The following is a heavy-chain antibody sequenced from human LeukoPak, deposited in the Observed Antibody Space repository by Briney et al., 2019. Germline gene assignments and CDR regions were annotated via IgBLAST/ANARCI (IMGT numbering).Heavy chain of an antibody. CDR2: TYYRSTWYN. J-gene: IGHJ5*02. CDR3: ARRLTQYDCFDP. V-gene: IGHV6-1*01. CDR1: GDSVSSNSVT. D-gene: IGHD2-2*01. Sequence: KLSRTLSLTCAISGDSVSSNSVTWNWIRQSPSRGLEWLGRTYYRSTWYNDYAVSVRGRITVNPDTSKNQFSLHLNSVTPEDTAVYYCARRLTQYDCFDPWGQGILVTVSS.